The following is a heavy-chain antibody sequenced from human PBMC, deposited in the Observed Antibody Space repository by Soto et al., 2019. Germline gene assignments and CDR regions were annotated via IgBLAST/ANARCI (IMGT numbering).Heavy chain of an antibody. CDR3: ARDRRGVEYYFDY. V-gene: IGHV1-2*02. J-gene: IGHJ4*02. Sequence: QVQLVQSGAEVKKPGASVKVSCKASGYTFTGSYMHGLRQAPGQGLEWMGWINPNSGGTNYAQKFQGRVTMTRDTSISTAYMELSRLRSDDTAVYYCARDRRGVEYYFDYWGQGTLVTVSS. CDR1: GYTFTGSY. D-gene: IGHD1-1*01. CDR2: INPNSGGT.